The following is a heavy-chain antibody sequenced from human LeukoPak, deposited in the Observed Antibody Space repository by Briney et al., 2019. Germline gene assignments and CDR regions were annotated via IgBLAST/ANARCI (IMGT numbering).Heavy chain of an antibody. CDR3: ARGAPKDYYDSSGYYPTIYYYYMDV. CDR1: GFTFSSYS. CDR2: ISSSSSYI. D-gene: IGHD3-22*01. J-gene: IGHJ6*03. V-gene: IGHV3-21*01. Sequence: AGGSLRLSCAASGFTFSSYSMNWVRQAPRKGLEWVSSISSSSSYIYYADSAKGRFTISRDNAKNSLYLQMNSLRAEDTAVYYCARGAPKDYYDSSGYYPTIYYYYMDVWGKGTTVTVSS.